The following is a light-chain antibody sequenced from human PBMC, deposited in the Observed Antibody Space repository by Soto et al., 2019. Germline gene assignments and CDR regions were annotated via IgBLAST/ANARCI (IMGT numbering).Light chain of an antibody. CDR2: AAS. J-gene: IGKJ1*01. Sequence: AIRMTQAPSSLSASTGDRVTITCRASQGISSYLAWYQQKPGKAPKLLIYAASTLQSGVPSRLSGSGSGTDFTLTISCLQSEDFATYSCQQYYSYPRTFGQGTKVEIK. CDR3: QQYYSYPRT. V-gene: IGKV1-8*01. CDR1: QGISSY.